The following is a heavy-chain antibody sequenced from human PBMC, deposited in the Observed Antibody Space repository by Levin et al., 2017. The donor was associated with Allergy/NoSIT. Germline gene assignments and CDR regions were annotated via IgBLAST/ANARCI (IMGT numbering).Heavy chain of an antibody. CDR2: ISSSSSTI. V-gene: IGHV3-48*01. Sequence: GGSLRLSCAVSGFTFSDYSMNWVRQAPGKGLEWVSYISSSSSTIYYADSVKGRFTISRDNGKNSLYLQMNSLRAEDTAVYYCASQYNRGWSQYYYYGMDVWGQGTTVTVSS. J-gene: IGHJ6*02. CDR3: ASQYNRGWSQYYYYGMDV. D-gene: IGHD6-19*01. CDR1: GFTFSDYS.